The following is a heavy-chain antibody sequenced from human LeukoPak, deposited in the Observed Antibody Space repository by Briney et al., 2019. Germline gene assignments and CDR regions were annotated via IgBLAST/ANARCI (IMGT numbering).Heavy chain of an antibody. D-gene: IGHD2-2*01. CDR2: IYYSGST. CDR1: GGSISNKY. Sequence: PSETLSLTCTVSGGSISNKYWSWIRQPPGKGLEWIGYIYYSGSTNYNPSLKSRVTILVDKSKNQFSLKLSSVTAADTAVYYCARDGRSIVVVPAAIPWYFDLWGRGTLVTVSS. V-gene: IGHV4-59*12. J-gene: IGHJ2*01. CDR3: ARDGRSIVVVPAAIPWYFDL.